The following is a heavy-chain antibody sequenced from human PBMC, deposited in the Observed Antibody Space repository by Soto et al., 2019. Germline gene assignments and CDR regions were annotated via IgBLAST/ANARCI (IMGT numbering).Heavy chain of an antibody. J-gene: IGHJ4*02. CDR1: GLTFTGYS. CDR2: ISGTGYNT. CDR3: ARSLAALWDEYYFDY. D-gene: IGHD6-6*01. V-gene: IGHV3-23*01. Sequence: VQVLESGGDLVQPGGSPRLSCAASGLTFTGYSRSWVRQAPGKGLEWVSGISGTGYNTYYAETVQGRFTISRDNSKNTLYLQMDSLRAEDTALYYCARSLAALWDEYYFDYWGQGPLVTVSS.